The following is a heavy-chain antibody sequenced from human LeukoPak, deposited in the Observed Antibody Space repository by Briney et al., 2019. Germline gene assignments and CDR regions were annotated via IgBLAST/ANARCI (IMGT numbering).Heavy chain of an antibody. Sequence: GASVTVSCKASGGTFSSYAISWVRQAPGQGLEWMGGIIPIFGTANYAQKFQGRVTMTEDTSTDTAYMELSSLRSEDTAVYYCARVQQWPTWFDPWGQGTLVTVSS. V-gene: IGHV1-69*06. CDR1: GGTFSSYA. CDR2: IIPIFGTA. J-gene: IGHJ5*02. CDR3: ARVQQWPTWFDP. D-gene: IGHD6-19*01.